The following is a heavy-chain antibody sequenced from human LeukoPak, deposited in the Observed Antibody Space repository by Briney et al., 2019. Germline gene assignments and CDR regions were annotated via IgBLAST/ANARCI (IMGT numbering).Heavy chain of an antibody. D-gene: IGHD6-13*01. J-gene: IGHJ4*02. CDR1: GFTFSSYA. Sequence: GGFLRLSCAASGFTFSSYAMSWVRQAPGKGLEWVSAISGSGGSTYYADSVKGRFTISRDNSKNTLYLQMNSLRAEDTAVYYCAKDLYSSSWSYFDYWGQGTLVTVSS. CDR3: AKDLYSSSWSYFDY. CDR2: ISGSGGST. V-gene: IGHV3-23*01.